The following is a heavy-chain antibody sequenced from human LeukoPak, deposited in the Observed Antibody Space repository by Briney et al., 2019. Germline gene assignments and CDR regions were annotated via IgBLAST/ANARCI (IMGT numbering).Heavy chain of an antibody. V-gene: IGHV3-43D*03. CDR2: ISWDGGST. CDR3: ARDSRGGCYYYMDV. Sequence: GGSLRLSCAASGFTFDDYAMHWVRQAPGKGLEWVSLISWDGGSTYYADSVKGRFTISRDNAKNSLYLQMNSLRAEDTAVYYCARDSRGGCYYYMDVWGKGTTVTVSS. J-gene: IGHJ6*03. D-gene: IGHD3-16*01. CDR1: GFTFDDYA.